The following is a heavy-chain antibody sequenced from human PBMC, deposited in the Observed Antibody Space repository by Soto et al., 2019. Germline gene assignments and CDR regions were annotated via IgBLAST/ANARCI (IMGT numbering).Heavy chain of an antibody. J-gene: IGHJ6*02. D-gene: IGHD5-12*01. V-gene: IGHV1-8*01. CDR2: INPISGNT. CDR3: AKGLGSATILRLYYFYPLDV. Sequence: ASVKVSCKTSGYTFTNYDINWVRPAPGQGLEWMGWINPISGNTGYAQKFKARITMTRNTSISTAYMELSSLRSDDTAVYYCAKGLGSATILRLYYFYPLDVWGQGTTVTVSS. CDR1: GYTFTNYD.